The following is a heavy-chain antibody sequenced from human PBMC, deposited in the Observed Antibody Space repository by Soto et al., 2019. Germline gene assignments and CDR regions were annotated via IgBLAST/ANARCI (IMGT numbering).Heavy chain of an antibody. Sequence: PGGPLRLSCAASGFTFSSYAMSWVRQAPGKGLEWVSAISGSGGSTYYADSVKGRFTISRDNSKNTLYLQMNSLRAEDTAVYYCAKDTHITMVRGVDYWGQGTLVTVS. CDR3: AKDTHITMVRGVDY. CDR2: ISGSGGST. D-gene: IGHD3-10*01. V-gene: IGHV3-23*01. J-gene: IGHJ4*02. CDR1: GFTFSSYA.